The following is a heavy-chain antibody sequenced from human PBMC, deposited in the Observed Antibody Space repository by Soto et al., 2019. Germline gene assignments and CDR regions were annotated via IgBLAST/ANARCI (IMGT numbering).Heavy chain of an antibody. J-gene: IGHJ3*02. D-gene: IGHD5-12*01. CDR3: ATDVDLLADAFDI. CDR2: FDPEDGET. V-gene: IGHV1-24*01. CDR1: GYTLTELS. Sequence: ASVKVSCQVSGYTLTELSMHWLRQAPRKGLEWMGGFDPEDGETIYAQKFQGRVTMTEDTSTDTAYMELSSLRSEDTAVYYCATDVDLLADAFDIWGQGTMVTVSS.